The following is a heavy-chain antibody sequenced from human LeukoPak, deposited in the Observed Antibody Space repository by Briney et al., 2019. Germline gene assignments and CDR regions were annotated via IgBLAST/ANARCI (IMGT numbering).Heavy chain of an antibody. J-gene: IGHJ6*03. CDR2: MNPNSGNT. V-gene: IGHV1-8*01. D-gene: IGHD3-9*01. Sequence: ASVKVSCKASGYTFTSYDINWVRQATGQGLEWMGWMNPNSGNTGYAQKFQGRVTMTRNTSISTAYMELSSLRSEDTAVYYCARIGYDILTGYSGYYMDVWGKGTTVTISS. CDR3: ARIGYDILTGYSGYYMDV. CDR1: GYTFTSYD.